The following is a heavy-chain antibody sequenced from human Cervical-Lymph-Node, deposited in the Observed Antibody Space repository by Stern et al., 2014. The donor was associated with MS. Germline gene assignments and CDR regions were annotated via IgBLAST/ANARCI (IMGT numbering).Heavy chain of an antibody. CDR3: ARDQRGITIFGVVTDYYYLGMDV. V-gene: IGHV1-2*02. D-gene: IGHD3-3*01. Sequence: QMQLVQYGAEVKKPGASVKVSCKTSGYIFTGYYIHWVRQDPGQGLEWMAWINPKTGGTKYAQKFQGRVTMSRDTSISTAYVELSSLTSDDTAVYYCARDQRGITIFGVVTDYYYLGMDVWGQGTTVTVSS. J-gene: IGHJ6*02. CDR1: GYIFTGYY. CDR2: INPKTGGT.